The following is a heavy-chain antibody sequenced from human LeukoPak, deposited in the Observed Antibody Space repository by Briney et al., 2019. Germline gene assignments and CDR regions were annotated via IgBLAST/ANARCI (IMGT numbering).Heavy chain of an antibody. CDR3: ARTTMIVNGAFDI. Sequence: KRGESLKISCKGSGYSFTSYWIGWVRQMPGKGLEWMGIIYPGDSDTRYSPSFQGQVTISADKSISTAYLQWSSLKASDTAMYYCARTTMIVNGAFDIWGQGTMVTVSS. V-gene: IGHV5-51*01. D-gene: IGHD3-22*01. CDR2: IYPGDSDT. J-gene: IGHJ3*02. CDR1: GYSFTSYW.